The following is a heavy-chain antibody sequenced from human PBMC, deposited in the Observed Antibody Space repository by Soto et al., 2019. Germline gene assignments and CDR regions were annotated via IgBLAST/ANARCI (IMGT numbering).Heavy chain of an antibody. D-gene: IGHD5-12*01. CDR2: ISGSGDYT. J-gene: IGHJ6*02. V-gene: IGHV3-23*01. CDR1: GFTFSSHA. CDR3: VMCGYGVNDYTTPTGYYFFCGVDV. Sequence: EVQLLESGGTLVQRGASLRLSCAASGFTFSSHAMSWVRQAPGKGLEWVSAISGSGDYTYYAESLRGRFTISRDNSKNPLSIHVNTLGAADTAVYYCVMCGYGVNDYTTPTGYYFFCGVDVWGRGTTVTVSS.